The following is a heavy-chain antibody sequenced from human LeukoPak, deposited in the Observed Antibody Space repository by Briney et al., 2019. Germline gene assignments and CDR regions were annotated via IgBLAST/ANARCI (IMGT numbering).Heavy chain of an antibody. J-gene: IGHJ6*03. CDR2: IYTSGST. V-gene: IGHV4-4*07. CDR3: ARDALGYCSSTSCPPVGYYHYMDV. Sequence: SETLSLTCTVSGGSISSYYWSWIRQPAGKGLEWIGRIYTSGSTNYNPSLKSRVTMSVDTSKNQFSLKLSSVTAADTAVYYCARDALGYCSSTSCPPVGYYHYMDVWGKGTTVTVSS. CDR1: GGSISSYY. D-gene: IGHD2-2*01.